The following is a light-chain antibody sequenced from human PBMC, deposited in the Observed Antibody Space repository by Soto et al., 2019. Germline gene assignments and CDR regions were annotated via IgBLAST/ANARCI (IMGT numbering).Light chain of an antibody. V-gene: IGLV1-44*01. Sequence: QSVLTQPPSASGTPGQSVTISCSGTSSSIGSNAVNWYQQFPRTAPKLLIYSNNQRSSGVPDRFSGSKSGTSASLAISVLQSEDEADYYCAAWDDSLNGWVFGGGTKLTVL. CDR3: AAWDDSLNGWV. J-gene: IGLJ3*02. CDR1: SSSIGSNA. CDR2: SNN.